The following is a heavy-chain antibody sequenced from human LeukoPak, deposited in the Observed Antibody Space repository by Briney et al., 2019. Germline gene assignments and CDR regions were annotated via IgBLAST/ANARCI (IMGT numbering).Heavy chain of an antibody. CDR2: IYHSGST. CDR3: ARDIPPGIAPNNYMDV. Sequence: PSETLSLTCTVSGCSISSGYYCGWIRQPPGKGLEWIGSIYHSGSTYYNPSLKSRVTISVDTSKNQFSLKLSSVTAADTAVYYCARDIPPGIAPNNYMDVWGKGTTVTVSS. D-gene: IGHD6-13*01. V-gene: IGHV4-38-2*02. CDR1: GCSISSGYY. J-gene: IGHJ6*03.